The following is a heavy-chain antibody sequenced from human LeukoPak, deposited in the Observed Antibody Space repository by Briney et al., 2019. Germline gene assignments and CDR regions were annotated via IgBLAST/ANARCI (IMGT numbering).Heavy chain of an antibody. CDR1: GGSISSYY. CDR3: ARLDPDTSSLDY. CDR2: IYYSGST. Sequence: SETLSLTCTVSGGSISSYYWSWIRQPPGMGLEWIGYIYYSGSTDYNPSLKSRVTISGDTSKNQFSLRMSTVTATDTAVYYCARLDPDTSSLDYWGQGTLVTVSS. D-gene: IGHD6-6*01. J-gene: IGHJ4*02. V-gene: IGHV4-59*08.